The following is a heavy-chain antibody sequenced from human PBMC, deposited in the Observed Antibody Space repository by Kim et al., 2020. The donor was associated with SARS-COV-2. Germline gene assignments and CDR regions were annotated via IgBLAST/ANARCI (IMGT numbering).Heavy chain of an antibody. CDR3: TTAGQTARPYYYGMDV. Sequence: GGSLRLSCAASGFTFSNAWMSWVRQAPGKGLEWVGRIKSKTDGGTTDYASPVKGRFTISRDDSKNTLYLQMNSLKTEDTAVYYCTTAGQTARPYYYGMDVWGQGTAVTVSS. CDR2: IKSKTDGGTT. V-gene: IGHV3-15*01. CDR1: GFTFSNAW. J-gene: IGHJ6*02. D-gene: IGHD2-21*02.